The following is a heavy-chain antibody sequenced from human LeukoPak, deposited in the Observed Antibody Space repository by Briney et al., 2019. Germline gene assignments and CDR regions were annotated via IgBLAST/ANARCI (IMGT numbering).Heavy chain of an antibody. CDR1: GFTFSVNC. CDR2: ISSDGSRR. V-gene: IGHV3-21*01. D-gene: IGHD2-2*01. CDR3: AAVVPAPKGWFDP. Sequence: GGSLRLSCAASGFTFSVNCMSWVRQAPGKGLEWLSTISSDGSRRSYSDSVKGRFTISRDDATASVYLQVNSLSAEDTAVYYCAAVVPAPKGWFDPWGQGTLVTVSS. J-gene: IGHJ5*02.